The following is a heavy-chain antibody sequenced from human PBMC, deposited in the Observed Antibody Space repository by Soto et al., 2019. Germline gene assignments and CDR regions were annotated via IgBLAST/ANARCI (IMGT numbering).Heavy chain of an antibody. J-gene: IGHJ3*02. CDR2: IYYSGST. CDR1: GGSISSGGYY. Sequence: SETLSLTCTVSGGSISSGGYYWSWIRQHPGKGLEWIGYIYYSGSTYYNPSLKSRVTISVDTSKNQFSLKLSSVTAADTAVYYCAREGGGNYARRPPDAFDIWGQGTMVIVSS. CDR3: AREGGGNYARRPPDAFDI. D-gene: IGHD4-4*01. V-gene: IGHV4-31*03.